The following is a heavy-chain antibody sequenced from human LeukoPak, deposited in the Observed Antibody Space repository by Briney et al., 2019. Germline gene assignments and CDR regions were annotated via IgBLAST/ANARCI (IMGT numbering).Heavy chain of an antibody. Sequence: PSETLSLTCTVSGGSISSSSYYWGWIRQPPGKGLEWIGSIYYSGSTYYNPSLSSRVIMSVDTSRNQFSLRLSSATAADTAVYYCARDHYDSSGYFLGNDYWGQGTLVTVSS. D-gene: IGHD3-22*01. J-gene: IGHJ4*02. CDR3: ARDHYDSSGYFLGNDY. V-gene: IGHV4-39*07. CDR1: GGSISSSSYY. CDR2: IYYSGST.